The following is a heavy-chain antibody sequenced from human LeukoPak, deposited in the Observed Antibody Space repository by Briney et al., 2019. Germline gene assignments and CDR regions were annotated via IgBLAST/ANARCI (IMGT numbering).Heavy chain of an antibody. J-gene: IGHJ4*02. CDR2: ISGSGGST. D-gene: IGHD3-16*02. CDR3: ARGMVDYVWGSYRYRIGYYFDY. V-gene: IGHV3-23*01. CDR1: GFTFSSYA. Sequence: GGSLRLSCAASGFTFSSYAMSWVRQAPGKGLEWVSAISGSGGSTYYADSVKGRFTISRDNSKNTLYLQMNSLRAEDTAVYYCARGMVDYVWGSYRYRIGYYFDYWGQGTLVTVSS.